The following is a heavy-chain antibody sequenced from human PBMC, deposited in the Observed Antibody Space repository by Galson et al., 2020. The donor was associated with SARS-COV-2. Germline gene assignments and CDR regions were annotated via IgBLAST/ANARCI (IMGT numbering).Heavy chain of an antibody. J-gene: IGHJ4*01. CDR3: AEAYYAQDY. V-gene: IGHV3-23*01. CDR1: GFTFSNFA. Sequence: GGSLRLSCAASGFTFSNFAMSWVRQAPGKGLEWVSGITDSGGSTNYADSVKGRFTISRDNFKNTVYLQMNSLRVEDTAVYYCAEAYYAQDYWGHGTLVTVSS. CDR2: ITDSGGST. D-gene: IGHD3-22*01.